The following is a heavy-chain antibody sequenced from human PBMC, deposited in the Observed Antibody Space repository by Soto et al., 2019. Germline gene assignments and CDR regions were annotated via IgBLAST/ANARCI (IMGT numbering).Heavy chain of an antibody. CDR1: GYSFTSYW. CDR2: IYPGDSDT. J-gene: IGHJ5*02. V-gene: IGHV5-51*01. Sequence: PGESLKISCKGSGYSFTSYWIGWVRQMPGKGLEWMGIIYPGDSDTRYSPSFQGQVTISADKSISTAYLQWSSLKASDTAMYYCARQASALYYYGSGSHGPQGNWFDPWGQGTLVTVSS. CDR3: ARQASALYYYGSGSHGPQGNWFDP. D-gene: IGHD3-10*01.